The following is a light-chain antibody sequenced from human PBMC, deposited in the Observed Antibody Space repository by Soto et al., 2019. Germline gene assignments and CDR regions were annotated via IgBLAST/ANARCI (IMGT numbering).Light chain of an antibody. V-gene: IGKV3-20*01. CDR1: QSVSGGV. CDR2: GSS. Sequence: EVVLTQSPGTLSLSAGERATLSCRVSQSVSGGVLAWYQQKPGQAPRLLIDGSSSRATGIPERFSGSGSGTDSTLTISRLEHEDVAVYYCQQYGTSSGFTVGPGTKVDI. CDR3: QQYGTSSGFT. J-gene: IGKJ3*01.